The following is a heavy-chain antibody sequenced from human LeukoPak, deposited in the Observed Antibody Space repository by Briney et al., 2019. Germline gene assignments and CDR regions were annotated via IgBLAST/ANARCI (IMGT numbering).Heavy chain of an antibody. V-gene: IGHV3-33*01. J-gene: IGHJ4*02. Sequence: PGRSLRLSCAASGSTFSSYGMHWVRQAPGKGLQWVAVIWYDGNNKYYSDSVRGRFTISRDNSRNTVHLQMNSLRVEDTAVYYCARDYGTSDHERFDYWGQGTLVTVSS. CDR3: ARDYGTSDHERFDY. CDR1: GSTFSSYG. CDR2: IWYDGNNK. D-gene: IGHD3-16*01.